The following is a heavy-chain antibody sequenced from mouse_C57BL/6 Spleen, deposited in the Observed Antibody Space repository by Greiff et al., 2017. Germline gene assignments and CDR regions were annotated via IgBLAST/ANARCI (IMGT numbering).Heavy chain of an antibody. Sequence: VHLVESGAELVKPGASVKMSCKASGYTFTTYPIEWMKQNHGKSLEWIGNFHPYNDDTKYNEKFKGKATLTVEKSSSTVYLELSRLTSDDSAVYYCARGIYYDYDGASMDYWGQGTSGTVSS. V-gene: IGHV1-47*01. CDR2: FHPYNDDT. CDR3: ARGIYYDYDGASMDY. CDR1: GYTFTTYP. J-gene: IGHJ4*01. D-gene: IGHD2-4*01.